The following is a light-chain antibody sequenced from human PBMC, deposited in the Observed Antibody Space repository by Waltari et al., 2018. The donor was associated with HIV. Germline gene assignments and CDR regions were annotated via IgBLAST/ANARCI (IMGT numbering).Light chain of an antibody. CDR2: GAS. CDR3: QQYGSSPWT. Sequence: EIVLTQSPGTLSLSPGDRATLSCRASQSISSNFLAWYRQKPGQAPTLPIYGASSSATDIPDRFSGSGSETDFTLTIIRLEPEDFAVYYCQQYGSSPWTFGQGTKVEIK. J-gene: IGKJ1*01. V-gene: IGKV3-20*01. CDR1: QSISSNF.